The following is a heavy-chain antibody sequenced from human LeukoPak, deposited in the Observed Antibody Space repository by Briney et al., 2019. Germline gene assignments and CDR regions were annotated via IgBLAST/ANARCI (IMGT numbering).Heavy chain of an antibody. D-gene: IGHD3-10*01. CDR2: VYYRGSA. CDR1: GDSIVSNNYY. J-gene: IGHJ4*02. CDR3: ARVRGNGSGSLRRFGRLDY. V-gene: IGHV4-39*07. Sequence: SETLSLTCSVSGDSIVSNNYYWGWIRQPPGKGLQWIGHVYYRGSAFYNPSLKSRVIISVDTSENHFSLRLSSVTAADTAVYYCARVRGNGSGSLRRFGRLDYWGQGTLVTVSS.